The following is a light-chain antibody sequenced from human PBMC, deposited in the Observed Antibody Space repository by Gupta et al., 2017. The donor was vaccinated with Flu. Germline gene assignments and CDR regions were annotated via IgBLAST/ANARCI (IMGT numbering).Light chain of an antibody. J-gene: IGLJ3*02. CDR2: GKH. Sequence: SSELTQDPVVSVALGQTVRITCQGDSLRNYFASWYQQKPGQAPILVIYGKHNRPSGIPDRFSGSTSGNTASLTITGAQAEDEADYYCNSRDSSGNYLGMFGGGIKLTVL. CDR1: SLRNYF. CDR3: NSRDSSGNYLGM. V-gene: IGLV3-19*01.